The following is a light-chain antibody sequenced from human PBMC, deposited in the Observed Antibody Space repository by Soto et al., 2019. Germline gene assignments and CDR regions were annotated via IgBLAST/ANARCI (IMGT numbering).Light chain of an antibody. CDR3: QHFLSYPLT. CDR2: EAS. J-gene: IGKJ4*01. Sequence: GDRVTITCRASQRISSWLAWYQQKPGKAPKLLIYEASILQSGVTSRFSRSGSGTEFTLTIICLQPSDFATYYCQHFLSYPLTFGGGTKVDIK. CDR1: QRISSW. V-gene: IGKV1-5*03.